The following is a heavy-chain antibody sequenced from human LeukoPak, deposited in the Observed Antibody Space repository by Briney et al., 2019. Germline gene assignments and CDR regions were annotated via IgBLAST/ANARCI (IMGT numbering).Heavy chain of an antibody. V-gene: IGHV3-48*01. Sequence: GGSLRLSCAASGFTFSSYSMNWVRQAPGKGLEWVSYISSSSSTIYYADSVKGRFTISRDNSKNTLYLQMNSLRAEDTAVYYCARGYKYSSGWYYFDYWGQGTLVTVSS. CDR2: ISSSSSTI. J-gene: IGHJ4*02. D-gene: IGHD6-19*01. CDR3: ARGYKYSSGWYYFDY. CDR1: GFTFSSYS.